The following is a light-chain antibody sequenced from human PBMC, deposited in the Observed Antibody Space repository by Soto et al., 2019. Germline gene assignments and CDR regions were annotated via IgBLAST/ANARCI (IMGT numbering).Light chain of an antibody. Sequence: DIVMTQSPDSLAVSLGERATINCKSSQSVLYSSNNKNYLAWYQQTPGQPPKVLIYWASTRESGVPDRFSGSGSGTDFTLTISRLQAEDVAVYYCQQYYSTPLTFGQGTKVEIK. CDR3: QQYYSTPLT. V-gene: IGKV4-1*01. J-gene: IGKJ1*01. CDR1: QSVLYSSNNKNY. CDR2: WAS.